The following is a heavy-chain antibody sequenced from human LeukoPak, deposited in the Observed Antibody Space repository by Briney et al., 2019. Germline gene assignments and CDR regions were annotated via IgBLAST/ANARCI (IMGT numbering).Heavy chain of an antibody. CDR3: ARVYSNYGASDY. V-gene: IGHV4-39*07. CDR1: GGSISSSSYY. J-gene: IGHJ4*02. CDR2: IYYSGST. Sequence: SETLSLTCTVSGGSISSSSYYWGWIRQPPGKGLEWIGSIYYSGSTYYNPSLKSRVTISVDTSKNQFSLKLSSVTAADTAVYYCARVYSNYGASDYWGQGTLATVSS. D-gene: IGHD4-11*01.